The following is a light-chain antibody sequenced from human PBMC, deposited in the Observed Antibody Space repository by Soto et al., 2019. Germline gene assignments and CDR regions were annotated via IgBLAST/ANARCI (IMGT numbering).Light chain of an antibody. Sequence: DIQMTQSPSSLSASVGDRVTITCRASQSISSYLDWYQQKPGKAPKLLIYAASSLQSGVPSRFSDSGSGTDFTLTISSLQPEDCATYYCQQSYSTPYTFVLGTLLEIK. CDR1: QSISSY. CDR2: AAS. J-gene: IGKJ2*01. V-gene: IGKV1-39*01. CDR3: QQSYSTPYT.